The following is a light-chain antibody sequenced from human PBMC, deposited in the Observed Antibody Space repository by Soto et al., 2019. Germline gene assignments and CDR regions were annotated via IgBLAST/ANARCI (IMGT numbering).Light chain of an antibody. CDR1: QSVSSY. J-gene: IGKJ1*01. Sequence: EVVLTQSPATLSLSPGERATLSCRASQSVSSYLAWYQRKPGQAPRLLIYAASNRATGIPARFSASGSGTDFTLTISSLEPEDFAVYYCQQRSKWPPTFGQGTKVETK. CDR2: AAS. CDR3: QQRSKWPPT. V-gene: IGKV3-11*01.